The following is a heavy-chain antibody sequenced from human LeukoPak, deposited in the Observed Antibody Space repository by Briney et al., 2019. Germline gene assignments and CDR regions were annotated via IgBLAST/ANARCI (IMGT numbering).Heavy chain of an antibody. J-gene: IGHJ4*02. CDR3: ARDIISVVAGSFDY. Sequence: SEALSLTCTVSGGSISSYYWSWIRQPPGKGLEWIGYIYYSGSTNYNPSLKSRVTISVDTSKNQFSLKLSSVTAADTAVYYCARDIISVVAGSFDYWGQGTLVTVSS. D-gene: IGHD6-19*01. CDR2: IYYSGST. V-gene: IGHV4-59*01. CDR1: GGSISSYY.